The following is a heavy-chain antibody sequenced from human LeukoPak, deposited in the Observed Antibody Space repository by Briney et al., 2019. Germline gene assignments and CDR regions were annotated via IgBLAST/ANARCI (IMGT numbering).Heavy chain of an antibody. CDR1: GDSFSSSGYY. CDR2: IYYSGST. J-gene: IGHJ5*02. Sequence: ASETLSLTCSVSGDSFSSSGYYWDWIRQHPGKGLEWIGYIYYSGSTYYNPTLKSRVTISVDTSKNQFSLKLSSVTAADTAVYYCARDVDYYDSSDGGWFDPWGQGTLVTVSS. D-gene: IGHD3-22*01. V-gene: IGHV4-31*03. CDR3: ARDVDYYDSSDGGWFDP.